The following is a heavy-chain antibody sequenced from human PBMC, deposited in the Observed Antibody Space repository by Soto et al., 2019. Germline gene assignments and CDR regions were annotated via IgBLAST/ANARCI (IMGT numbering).Heavy chain of an antibody. J-gene: IGHJ1*01. V-gene: IGHV1-69*09. D-gene: IGHD2-2*01. Sequence: QVQLVQSGAEVKKPESSVKVSCKTSGGTFVRHVISWVRQAPGQGPEWMGKINPLSGIPNYAQKVQDRVTFTADTDSSTAYMEVSSLRSDATAVYYCAAPACAATWCSPSHNLEHWGQGTLVTVSS. CDR3: AAPACAATWCSPSHNLEH. CDR1: GGTFVRHV. CDR2: INPLSGIP.